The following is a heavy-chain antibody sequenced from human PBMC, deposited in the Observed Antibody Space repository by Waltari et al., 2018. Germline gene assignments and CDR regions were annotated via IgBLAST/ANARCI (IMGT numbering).Heavy chain of an antibody. J-gene: IGHJ4*02. V-gene: IGHV4-4*02. Sequence: QVQLQESGPGLVKPSGTLSLTCVVSGDSINNNHWGGWIRQAPGKGLEWIGQIYGSGSTIYNPSVKGRVTISADNSKNQFSLTLKSVTAADTALYFCARGLTQYGATTGFDYWGQGTRVSVSS. CDR2: IYGSGST. CDR1: GDSINNNHW. CDR3: ARGLTQYGATTGFDY. D-gene: IGHD3-9*01.